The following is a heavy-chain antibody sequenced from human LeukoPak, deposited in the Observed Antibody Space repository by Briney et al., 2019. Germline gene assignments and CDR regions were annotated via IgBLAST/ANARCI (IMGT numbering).Heavy chain of an antibody. J-gene: IGHJ3*02. CDR3: ARDNTRFGARDAFDI. CDR1: GGSISSGSYY. D-gene: IGHD3-10*01. Sequence: SETLSLTCTVSGGSISSGSYYRSWIRQPAGKGLEWIGRIYTSGSTNYNPSLKSRVTISVDTSKNQFSLKLSSVTAADTAVYYCARDNTRFGARDAFDIWGQGTMVTVSS. CDR2: IYTSGST. V-gene: IGHV4-61*02.